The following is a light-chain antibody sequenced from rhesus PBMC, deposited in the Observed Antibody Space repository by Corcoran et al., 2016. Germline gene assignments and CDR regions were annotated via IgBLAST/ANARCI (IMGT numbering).Light chain of an antibody. CDR3: QHGYGSPLT. J-gene: IGKJ4*01. CDR1: ENVNNY. CDR2: KAS. V-gene: IGKV1-74*01. Sequence: DIQITQSPSSLSASVVDRVTISCRASENVNNYLTWYQQKQGKALKLLIYKASTLQSGVPSRFTDSGSGIDYTFTINSLRPEDAATYYCQHGYGSPLTFGGGTKGE.